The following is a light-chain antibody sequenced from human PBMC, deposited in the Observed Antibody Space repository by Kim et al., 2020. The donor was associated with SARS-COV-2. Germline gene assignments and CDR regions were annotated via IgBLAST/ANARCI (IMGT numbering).Light chain of an antibody. V-gene: IGLV2-14*03. Sequence: QSALTQPASVSGSPGQSITISCTGTTSDVGDWNYVSWYQQHPGKAPKLMIYDVTNRPSGVSNRFSGSKSGNTASLTISGLQAEVEADYYCTSYTTSTTLVLFGGGTQLTVL. CDR1: TSDVGDWNY. CDR3: TSYTTSTTLVL. J-gene: IGLJ2*01. CDR2: DVT.